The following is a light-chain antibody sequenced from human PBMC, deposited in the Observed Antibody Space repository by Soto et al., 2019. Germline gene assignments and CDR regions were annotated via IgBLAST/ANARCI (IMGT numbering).Light chain of an antibody. J-gene: IGKJ2*01. CDR2: GAS. CDR1: QSVSSSY. Sequence: EIVLMQSPGTLSLSPGERATLSCRASQSVSSSYLAWYQQKPGQAPRLLFYGASSRATGIPDRFSGSGSGTAFTLTINGLEPEDFAVYYCQQYGNSPYTFGQGTKLEIK. V-gene: IGKV3-20*01. CDR3: QQYGNSPYT.